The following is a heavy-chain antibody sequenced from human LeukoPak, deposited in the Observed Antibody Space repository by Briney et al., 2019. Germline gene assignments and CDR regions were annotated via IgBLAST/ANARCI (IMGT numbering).Heavy chain of an antibody. CDR2: ISYDGSNE. CDR3: ARDVPYYYESSGYYSLGFDI. CDR1: GFTFSSYV. Sequence: PGRSLRLSCAASGFTFSSYVMHWVRQAPGKGLEWVAIISYDGSNEYYADSVKGRFTISRDNAKNSLYLQMNSLRAEDTAVYYCARDVPYYYESSGYYSLGFDIWGQGTMVTVSS. V-gene: IGHV3-30*04. J-gene: IGHJ3*02. D-gene: IGHD3-22*01.